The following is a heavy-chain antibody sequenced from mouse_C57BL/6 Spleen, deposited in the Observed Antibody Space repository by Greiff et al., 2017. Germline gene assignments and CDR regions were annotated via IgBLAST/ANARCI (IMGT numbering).Heavy chain of an antibody. CDR3: ARYDEYDREFAY. D-gene: IGHD2-4*01. CDR2: ISPGNGDT. J-gene: IGHJ3*01. Sequence: VQLQQSGPELVKPGASVKISCKASGYAFSSSWMNWVKQRPGKGLEWIGRISPGNGDTNYNGKFKGKATLTADTSSSTAYMQLSSLTSEDSAVYLCARYDEYDREFAYWGQGTLVTVSA. CDR1: GYAFSSSW. V-gene: IGHV1-82*01.